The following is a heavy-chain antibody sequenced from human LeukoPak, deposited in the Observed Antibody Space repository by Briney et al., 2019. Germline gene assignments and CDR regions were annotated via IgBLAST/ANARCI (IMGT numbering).Heavy chain of an antibody. Sequence: GASVKVSCKASGYTFTSYDINWVRQATGQGLGWMGWMNPNSGNTGYAQKFQGRVTITRNTSISTAYMELSSLRSEDTAVYYCARVVPAANIHDAFDIWGQGTMVTVSS. V-gene: IGHV1-8*03. CDR3: ARVVPAANIHDAFDI. CDR1: GYTFTSYD. D-gene: IGHD2-2*01. CDR2: MNPNSGNT. J-gene: IGHJ3*02.